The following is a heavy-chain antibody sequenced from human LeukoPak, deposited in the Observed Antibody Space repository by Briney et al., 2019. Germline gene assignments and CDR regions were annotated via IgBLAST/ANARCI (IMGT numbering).Heavy chain of an antibody. Sequence: GGSLRLSCAASGFTFRRYWMSWVRQAPGKGLEWVANIKQDGSEKYYVDSVKGRFTISRDNAKNSLYPQMNSLRAEDTAVYYCARDDIATYDYWGQGTLVTVSS. CDR1: GFTFRRYW. CDR2: IKQDGSEK. D-gene: IGHD2-15*01. CDR3: ARDDIATYDY. V-gene: IGHV3-7*01. J-gene: IGHJ4*02.